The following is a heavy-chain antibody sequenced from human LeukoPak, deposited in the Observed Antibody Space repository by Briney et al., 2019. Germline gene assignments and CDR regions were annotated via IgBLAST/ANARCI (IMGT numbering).Heavy chain of an antibody. V-gene: IGHV3-49*04. CDR3: TRDQTPYY. Sequence: GGSLRLSCTASGFTFGDCAMTWVRQAPGKGLEWVGFIRSKIYGGTPEYAASVKGRFTISRDDSKGVAYLQMNSLKTEDTAVYYCTRDQTPYYWGQGTLVTVSS. CDR2: IRSKIYGGTP. CDR1: GFTFGDCA. J-gene: IGHJ4*02.